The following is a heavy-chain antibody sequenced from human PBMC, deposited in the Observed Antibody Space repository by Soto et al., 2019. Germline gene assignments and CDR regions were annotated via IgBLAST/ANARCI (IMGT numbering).Heavy chain of an antibody. CDR3: ARAPQILQPGGWFDP. J-gene: IGHJ5*02. CDR2: ISAYNGNT. Sequence: QVQLVQSGAEVKKPGASVKVSCKASGYTFTSYGISWVRQAPGQGLEWMGWISAYNGNTNYAQKLQGRVTMTTDTATSTDDMELRSLRSDDTAVYYCARAPQILQPGGWFDPWGQGTLVTVSS. V-gene: IGHV1-18*01. CDR1: GYTFTSYG.